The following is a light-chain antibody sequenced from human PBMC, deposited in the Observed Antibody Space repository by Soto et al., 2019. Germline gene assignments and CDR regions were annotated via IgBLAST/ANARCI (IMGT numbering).Light chain of an antibody. CDR1: QTLSINS. CDR3: QQRNILPLT. V-gene: IGKV3D-20*02. CDR2: AAS. Sequence: EIVLTQSPDTLSLSPGERATLFCRASQTLSINSLAWYQQKPGQAPRLLIYAASTRDTGIPDRFNGSGSGTDFALTINRLEPEDFAVYYCQQRNILPLTFGGGTKVEIK. J-gene: IGKJ4*01.